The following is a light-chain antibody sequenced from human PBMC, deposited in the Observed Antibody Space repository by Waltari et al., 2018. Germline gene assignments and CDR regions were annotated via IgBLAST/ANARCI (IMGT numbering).Light chain of an antibody. J-gene: IGKJ1*01. CDR1: QNILYSPKNKNQ. CDR3: QQYYNSWT. Sequence: DIVMPQSTESLAVSLGERATINCKSSQNILYSPKNKNQIAWYQEKPGQTPKVLIDWASTRESGVPDRFSGSGSGTDFTLTISSLQAEDVAVYYCQQYYNSWTFGQGTKVEIK. CDR2: WAS. V-gene: IGKV4-1*01.